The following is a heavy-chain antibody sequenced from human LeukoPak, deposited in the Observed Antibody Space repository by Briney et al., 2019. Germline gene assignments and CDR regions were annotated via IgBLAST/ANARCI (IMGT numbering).Heavy chain of an antibody. J-gene: IGHJ4*02. Sequence: KPGGSLRLSCAASGFTFSSYSMNWVRQAPGKGLEWVSSISSSSSSYIYYADSVKGRFTISRDNAKNSLYLQMNSLRAEDTAVYYCARDSPTDYGDYLAESADYWGQGTLVTVSS. CDR2: ISSSSSSYI. V-gene: IGHV3-21*01. D-gene: IGHD4-17*01. CDR3: ARDSPTDYGDYLAESADY. CDR1: GFTFSSYS.